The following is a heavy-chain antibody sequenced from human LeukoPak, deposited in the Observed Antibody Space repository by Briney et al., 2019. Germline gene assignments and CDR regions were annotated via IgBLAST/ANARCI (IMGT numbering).Heavy chain of an antibody. CDR1: GGSISSYY. CDR2: IYYSGST. V-gene: IGHV4-59*01. CDR3: ARGSSTADP. Sequence: SETLSLTCTVSGGSISSYYWSWIRQPPGKGLEWIGYIYYSGSTNYNPSLKSRVTISVDTSKNQFSLKPSSVTAADTAVYYCARGSSTADPWGQGTLVTVSS. J-gene: IGHJ5*02. D-gene: IGHD6-13*01.